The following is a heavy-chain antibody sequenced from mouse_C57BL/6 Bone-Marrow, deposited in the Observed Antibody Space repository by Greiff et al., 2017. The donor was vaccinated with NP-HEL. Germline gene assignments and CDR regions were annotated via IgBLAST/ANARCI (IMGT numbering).Heavy chain of an antibody. Sequence: EVQLQQSGAELVRPGASVKLSCTASGFNIKDDYMHWVKQRPEQGLEWIGWVDPENGDTEYASKFQGKATITADTSSNTAYLQLSSLTSEDTAVYYCTILYYYGSSLYYYAMDYWGQGTSVTVSS. CDR1: GFNIKDDY. CDR2: VDPENGDT. D-gene: IGHD1-1*01. CDR3: TILYYYGSSLYYYAMDY. J-gene: IGHJ4*01. V-gene: IGHV14-4*01.